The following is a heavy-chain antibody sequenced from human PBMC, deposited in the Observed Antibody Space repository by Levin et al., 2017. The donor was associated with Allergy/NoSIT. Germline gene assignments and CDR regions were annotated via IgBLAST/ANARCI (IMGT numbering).Heavy chain of an antibody. CDR3: SRGGVWWLPRDY. J-gene: IGHJ4*02. D-gene: IGHD2-8*02. V-gene: IGHV4-59*01. Sequence: SSETLSLTCTVSGGSMTNYYWNWIRQPPGKGLEWVGYIFYSGSTNYNPSLDSRVTISVDTSKNQFSLRLSSVTAADTAIYYCSRGGVWWLPRDYWGQGILVTVSS. CDR1: GGSMTNYY. CDR2: IFYSGST.